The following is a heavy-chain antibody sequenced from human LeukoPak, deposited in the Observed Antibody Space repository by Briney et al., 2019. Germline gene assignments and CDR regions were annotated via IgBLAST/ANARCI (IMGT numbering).Heavy chain of an antibody. CDR2: FDPEDGET. Sequence: ASVKVCCKVSGYTLTELSMHWVRQAPGKGLEWMGGFDPEDGETIYAQKFQGRVTMTEDTSTDTAYMELSSLRSEDTAVYYCARSLSIHSSTCYDAGYWGQGTLVTVSS. J-gene: IGHJ4*02. CDR3: ARSLSIHSSTCYDAGY. D-gene: IGHD6-13*01. CDR1: GYTLTELS. V-gene: IGHV1-24*01.